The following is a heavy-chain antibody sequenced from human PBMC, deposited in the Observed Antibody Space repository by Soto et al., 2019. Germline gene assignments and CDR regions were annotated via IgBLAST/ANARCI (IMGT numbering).Heavy chain of an antibody. J-gene: IGHJ4*02. V-gene: IGHV3-23*01. CDR1: GFTFSSYA. Sequence: GGSLRLSCAASGFTFSSYAMSWVRQAPGKGLEWVSAISGSGGSTYYAESVKGRFTISRDNSKNTLYLQMNSLRAEDTAVYYCARNYDILTGYYAFDYWGQGTLVTVSS. CDR2: ISGSGGST. CDR3: ARNYDILTGYYAFDY. D-gene: IGHD3-9*01.